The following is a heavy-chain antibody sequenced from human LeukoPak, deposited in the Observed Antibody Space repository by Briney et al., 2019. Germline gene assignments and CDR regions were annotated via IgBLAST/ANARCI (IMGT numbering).Heavy chain of an antibody. J-gene: IGHJ6*02. CDR1: GGSISSGGDY. CDR3: ARAATMVRGVTAPLYYYYGMDV. CDR2: IYYSGST. D-gene: IGHD3-10*01. V-gene: IGHV4-31*03. Sequence: PSETLSLTCTVSGGSISSGGDYWSWIRQHPGKGLEGIGYIYYSGSTYYNPSLKSRVTISVDTSKNQFSLKLSSVTAADTAVYYCARAATMVRGVTAPLYYYYGMDVWGQGTTVTVSS.